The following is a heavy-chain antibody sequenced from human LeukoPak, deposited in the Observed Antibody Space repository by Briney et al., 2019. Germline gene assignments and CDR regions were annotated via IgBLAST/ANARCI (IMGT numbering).Heavy chain of an antibody. CDR2: ISSSGSTI. CDR1: GFTFSSYE. CDR3: ARGWVPAAMGY. Sequence: PGGSLRLSCAASGFTFSSYEMNWVRQAPGKGLEWVSYISSSGSTIYYADSVKGRFTISRENAKNSLYLQMNSLRAEDTAVYYCARGWVPAAMGYWGQGTLVTVSS. V-gene: IGHV3-48*03. J-gene: IGHJ4*02. D-gene: IGHD2-2*01.